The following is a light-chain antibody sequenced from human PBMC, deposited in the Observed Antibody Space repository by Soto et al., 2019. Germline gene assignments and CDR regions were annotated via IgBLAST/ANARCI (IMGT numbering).Light chain of an antibody. CDR1: QTVKNN. CDR3: QQTYRHPRT. CDR2: GSS. Sequence: DIQMTQSPSSVSASVGDSVSFACQSSQTVKNNVNWYQHKRGKAPKLLISGSSNLQNGVPPRFSGSGTGTDFTLTTNSLQPEDAATYYCQQTYRHPRTFGQGTSVDIK. J-gene: IGKJ1*01. V-gene: IGKV1-39*01.